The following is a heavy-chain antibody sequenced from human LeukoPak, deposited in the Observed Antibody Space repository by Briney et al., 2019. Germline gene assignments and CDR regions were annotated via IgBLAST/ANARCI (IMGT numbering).Heavy chain of an antibody. D-gene: IGHD2-15*01. CDR2: IYTSGST. CDR3: ARAAYCSGGSCYSDWFDP. V-gene: IGHV4-4*07. CDR1: GGSISSYY. J-gene: IGHJ5*02. Sequence: SETLSLTCTVSGGSISSYYWSWIRQPAGKGLEWIGLIYTSGSTNYNPSLKSRVTMSVDTSKNQFSLKLSSVTAADTAVYYCARAAYCSGGSCYSDWFDPWGQGTLVTVSS.